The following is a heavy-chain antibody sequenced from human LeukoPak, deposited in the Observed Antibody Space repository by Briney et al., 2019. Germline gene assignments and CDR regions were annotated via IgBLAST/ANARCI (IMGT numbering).Heavy chain of an antibody. CDR3: ARGKVGVDWYFDF. CDR1: GYRFTGFY. J-gene: IGHJ2*01. CDR2: IKPHTGDT. D-gene: IGHD2-15*01. V-gene: IGHV1-2*02. Sequence: ASVRVSCKATGYRFTGFYLHWVRQAPGQGLEWMGWIKPHTGDTNYAQRFQGRVTMNRDTSISTAYMELSNLRSDDTAIYYCARGKVGVDWYFDFWGRGTLVSVSS.